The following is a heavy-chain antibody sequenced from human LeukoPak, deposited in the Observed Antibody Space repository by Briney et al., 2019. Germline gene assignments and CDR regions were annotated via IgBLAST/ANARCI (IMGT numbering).Heavy chain of an antibody. CDR1: GGSISTYF. J-gene: IGHJ4*02. V-gene: IGHV4-4*07. CDR2: IYSSGGT. CDR3: ARRDDFFDY. Sequence: SETLSLTCTVSGGSISTYFWSWIRQPAGKGLEWIGRIYSSGGTNYNPSLKSRVTMSVDTSKNQFSLKVTSVTAADTAVYYCARRDDFFDYWGQGTLVTVSS.